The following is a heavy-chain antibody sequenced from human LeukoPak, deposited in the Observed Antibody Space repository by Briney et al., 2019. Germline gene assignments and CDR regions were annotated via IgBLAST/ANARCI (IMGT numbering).Heavy chain of an antibody. Sequence: GASVKVSCKASGYTFTGYYMHWVRQAPGQGLEWMGWINPNSGGTNYAQKFQGRVTMTRDTSISTAYMELSRLRSDDTAVYYCARADCSSTSCYGGIDYWGQGTLVTVSS. CDR3: ARADCSSTSCYGGIDY. J-gene: IGHJ4*02. CDR1: GYTFTGYY. CDR2: INPNSGGT. V-gene: IGHV1-2*02. D-gene: IGHD2-2*01.